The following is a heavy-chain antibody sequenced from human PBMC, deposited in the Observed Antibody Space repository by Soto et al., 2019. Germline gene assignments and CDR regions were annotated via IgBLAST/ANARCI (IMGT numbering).Heavy chain of an antibody. J-gene: IGHJ6*02. CDR2: IRSKANSYAT. Sequence: EVQLVESGGGLVQPGGSLKLSCAASGFTFSGSAMHWVRQASGKGLEWVGRIRSKANSYATAYAASVKGRFTISRDDSKNTAYLQMNSLKTEDTAVYYCTTSVTLRAMYTAMVQEPYYYYYGMDVWGQGTTVTVSS. CDR1: GFTFSGSA. CDR3: TTSVTLRAMYTAMVQEPYYYYYGMDV. D-gene: IGHD5-18*01. V-gene: IGHV3-73*02.